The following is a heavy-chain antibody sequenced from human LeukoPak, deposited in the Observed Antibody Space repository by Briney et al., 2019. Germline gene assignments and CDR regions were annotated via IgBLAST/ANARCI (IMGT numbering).Heavy chain of an antibody. CDR2: ISGTSSHI. D-gene: IGHD6-13*01. V-gene: IGHV3-21*01. CDR3: AKDLYRRQHLGLFDS. Sequence: GGSLRLSCAASGFTFNSYSMNWVRQAPGKGLEWVSSISGTSSHIYYADSVKGRFTISRDNTKNSLYLQLNSLRVEDTAVYYCAKDLYRRQHLGLFDSWGQGTLVTVSS. J-gene: IGHJ4*02. CDR1: GFTFNSYS.